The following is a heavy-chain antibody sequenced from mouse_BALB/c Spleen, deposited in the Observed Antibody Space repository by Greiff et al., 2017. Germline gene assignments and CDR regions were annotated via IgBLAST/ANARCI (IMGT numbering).Heavy chain of an antibody. D-gene: IGHD1-1*01. CDR2: ISDGGSYT. V-gene: IGHV5-4*02. Sequence: EVNLVESGGGLVKPGGSLKLSCAASGFTFSDYYMYWVRQTPEKRLEWVATISDGGSYTYYPDSVKGRFTISRDNAKNNLYLQMSSLKSEDTAMYYCARDVYGSSYAMDYWGQGTSVTVSS. CDR1: GFTFSDYY. CDR3: ARDVYGSSYAMDY. J-gene: IGHJ4*01.